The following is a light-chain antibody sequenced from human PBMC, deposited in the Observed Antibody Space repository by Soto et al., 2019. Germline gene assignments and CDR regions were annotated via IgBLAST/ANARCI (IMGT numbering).Light chain of an antibody. CDR2: GAS. Sequence: PGERVTLSCRARQSVNSTYLTWYRQKPGQVPGLLICGASTRATDIPARFSGSGSGTDFTLTISGLEPEDFAVYYCQQRTNRPPITFGQGTRLENK. CDR3: QQRTNRPPIT. J-gene: IGKJ5*01. CDR1: QSVNSTY. V-gene: IGKV3-11*01.